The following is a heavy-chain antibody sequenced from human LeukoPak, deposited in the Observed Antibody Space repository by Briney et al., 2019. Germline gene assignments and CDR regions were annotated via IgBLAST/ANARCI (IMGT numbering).Heavy chain of an antibody. CDR1: GFTFSGSA. CDR2: IRSKANSYAT. J-gene: IGHJ5*02. V-gene: IGHV3-73*01. CDR3: ARGTNSAFDP. Sequence: GGSLRLSCAASGFTFSGSAMHWVRQASGKGLEWVGRIRSKANSYATAYAASVKGRFTISRDDSKNTAYLQMNRLRVEDTAVYYCARGTNSAFDPWGQGTLVTVSS. D-gene: IGHD1-7*01.